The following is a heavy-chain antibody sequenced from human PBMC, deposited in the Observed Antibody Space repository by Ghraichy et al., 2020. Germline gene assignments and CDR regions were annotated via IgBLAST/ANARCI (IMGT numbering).Heavy chain of an antibody. CDR2: SSSSSSTI. V-gene: IGHV3-48*02. CDR1: GFTFSSYS. Sequence: GGSLRLSCAASGFTFSSYSMNWVRQAPGKGLEWVSYSSSSSSTIYYADSVKGRFTISRDNAKNSLYLQMNSLRDEDTAVYYCARDRYCSSTSCSYGMDVWGQGTTGTVSS. CDR3: ARDRYCSSTSCSYGMDV. D-gene: IGHD2-2*01. J-gene: IGHJ6*02.